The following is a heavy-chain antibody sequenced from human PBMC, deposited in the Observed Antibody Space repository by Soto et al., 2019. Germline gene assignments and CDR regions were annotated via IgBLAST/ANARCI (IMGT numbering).Heavy chain of an antibody. CDR1: GFTFDDYA. V-gene: IGHV3-9*01. CDR2: ISWNSGSI. CDR3: AKEGRYSGYEYLSIAAAGTRYYYYYYMDV. Sequence: GGSLRLSCAASGFTFDDYAMHWVRQAPGKGLEWVSGISWNSGSIGYADSVKGRFTISRDNAKNSLYLQMNSLRAEDTALYYCAKEGRYSGYEYLSIAAAGTRYYYYYYMDVWGKGTTVTVSS. D-gene: IGHD6-13*01. J-gene: IGHJ6*03.